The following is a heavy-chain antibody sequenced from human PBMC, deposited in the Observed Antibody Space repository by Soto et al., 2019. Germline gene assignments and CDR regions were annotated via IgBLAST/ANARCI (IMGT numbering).Heavy chain of an antibody. CDR1: GYTFTSYY. CDR2: INPSGGST. V-gene: IGHV1-46*03. J-gene: IGHJ4*02. CDR3: ARGNYYGSGSYYRSLY. D-gene: IGHD3-10*01. Sequence: QVQLVQSGAEVKKPGASVKVSCKASGYTFTSYYMHWVRQAPGQGLEWMGIINPSGGSTSYAQKFQGRVTMTRDTSTSTVYMELSSLRSEDTAVYYCARGNYYGSGSYYRSLYWGQGTLVTVSS.